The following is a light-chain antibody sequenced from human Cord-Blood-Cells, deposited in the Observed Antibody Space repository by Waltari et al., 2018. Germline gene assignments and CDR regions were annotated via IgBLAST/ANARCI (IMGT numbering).Light chain of an antibody. CDR1: KLGDKY. CDR2: QDS. J-gene: IGLJ3*02. V-gene: IGLV3-1*01. CDR3: QAWDSSTAV. Sequence: SYELTQSPSVSVSPGQTASITCSGDKLGDKYACWYQQKPGQSPVLVIYQDSKRPSGIPERFSGSNSGNTATLTISGTQAMDEADYYRQAWDSSTAVFGGGTKLTVL.